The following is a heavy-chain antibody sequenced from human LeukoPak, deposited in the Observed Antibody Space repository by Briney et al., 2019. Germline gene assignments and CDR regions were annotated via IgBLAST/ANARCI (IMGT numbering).Heavy chain of an antibody. CDR2: ISHSGSI. CDR1: GGSFSEYY. Sequence: SETLSLTCAVYGGSFSEYYWAWIRQSPGKGLEWIGEISHSGSIKYNPSLRSPVIISVDTSKNQPSLKLTSVTAADTAVYYCVIYVMGSSTSDYWGQGTLVTVSS. D-gene: IGHD2-8*01. CDR3: VIYVMGSSTSDY. V-gene: IGHV4-34*01. J-gene: IGHJ4*02.